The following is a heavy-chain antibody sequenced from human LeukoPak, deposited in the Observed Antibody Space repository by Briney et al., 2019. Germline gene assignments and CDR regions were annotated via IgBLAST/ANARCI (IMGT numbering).Heavy chain of an antibody. J-gene: IGHJ5*02. CDR1: GGSISSSSCY. V-gene: IGHV4-39*01. Sequence: SETLSLTCTVSGGSISSSSCYWGWLRPPPGKGLGGIVSIYYSGSTYYNPSLKSRITISVDTSKNPFSLQLSSVTAADTAVYYCAGQHDIVVVVAAIEWFDPWSEGSLVTVSA. CDR3: AGQHDIVVVVAAIEWFDP. CDR2: IYYSGST. D-gene: IGHD2-15*01.